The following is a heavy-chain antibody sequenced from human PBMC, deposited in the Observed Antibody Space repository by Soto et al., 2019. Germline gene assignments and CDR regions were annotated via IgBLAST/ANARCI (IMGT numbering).Heavy chain of an antibody. Sequence: QVQLVQSGAEVKKPGASVRVSCKASGYTFTSYYIHWVRQAPGHGPEWMGMISPSSGGTDYAQMLQCRVSMNRDTSTSTVHMELSSLRSEDTAVYYCTRSIITTAGTDAFDLWGQGALVTVSS. J-gene: IGHJ3*01. CDR3: TRSIITTAGTDAFDL. D-gene: IGHD6-13*01. V-gene: IGHV1-46*01. CDR1: GYTFTSYY. CDR2: ISPSSGGT.